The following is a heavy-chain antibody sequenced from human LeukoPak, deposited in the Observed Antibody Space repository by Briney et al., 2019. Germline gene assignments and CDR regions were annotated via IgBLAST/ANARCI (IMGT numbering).Heavy chain of an antibody. CDR1: GFTFSTYA. CDR2: ISGSGGST. D-gene: IGHD6-19*01. V-gene: IGHV3-23*01. Sequence: GGSLRLSCAASGFTFSTYAMSWVRQAPGKGLEWVSAISGSGGSTYYADSVKGRFTISRDNSKNTLYLQMNSLRAEDTAVYYCARGAGGSGWYYFDYWGQGTLVTVSS. J-gene: IGHJ4*02. CDR3: ARGAGGSGWYYFDY.